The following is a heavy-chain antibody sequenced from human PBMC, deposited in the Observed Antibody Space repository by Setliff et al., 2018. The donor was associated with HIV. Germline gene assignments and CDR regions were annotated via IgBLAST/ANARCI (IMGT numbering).Heavy chain of an antibody. J-gene: IGHJ4*02. D-gene: IGHD3-22*01. V-gene: IGHV4-34*01. CDR2: INHSGST. CDR3: ARGGYSDSSGYYHPFDY. Sequence: SEILSLTCAVHGGSFSGYYWSWIRQPPGKGLEWIGEINHSGSTIYNPSLESRVTISVDTSKNQFSLRLNSVTAADTAVYYCARGGYSDSSGYYHPFDYWGQGTLVTVSS. CDR1: GGSFSGYY.